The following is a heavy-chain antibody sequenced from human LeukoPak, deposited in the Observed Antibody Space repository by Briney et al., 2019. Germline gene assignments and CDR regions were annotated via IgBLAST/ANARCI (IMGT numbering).Heavy chain of an antibody. Sequence: PGGSLRLSCAASGFTFSSYSMNWVRQAPGKGLEWVSSISSSSSYIYYADSVKGRFTISRDNAKNSLYLQMNSLRAEDTAVYYCARDFYDGGNSIDYWGQGTLVTVSS. CDR2: ISSSSSYI. CDR1: GFTFSSYS. J-gene: IGHJ4*02. V-gene: IGHV3-21*01. D-gene: IGHD4-23*01. CDR3: ARDFYDGGNSIDY.